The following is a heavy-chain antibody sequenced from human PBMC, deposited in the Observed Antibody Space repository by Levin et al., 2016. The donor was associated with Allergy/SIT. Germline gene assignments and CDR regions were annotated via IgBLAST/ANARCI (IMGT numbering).Heavy chain of an antibody. J-gene: IGHJ3*02. CDR3: AREPLGFGELYPDAFDI. Sequence: SETLSLTCTVSGGSISSYYWSWIRQPPGKGLEWIGYIYYSGSTNYNPSLKSRVTISVDTSKNQFSLKLSSVTAADTAVYYCAREPLGFGELYPDAFDIWGQGTMVTVSS. CDR1: GGSISSYY. V-gene: IGHV4-59*01. D-gene: IGHD3-10*01. CDR2: IYYSGST.